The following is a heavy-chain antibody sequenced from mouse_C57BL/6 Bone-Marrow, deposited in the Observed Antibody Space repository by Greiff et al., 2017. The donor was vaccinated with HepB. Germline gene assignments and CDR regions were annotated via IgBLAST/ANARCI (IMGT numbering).Heavy chain of an antibody. J-gene: IGHJ3*01. CDR3: ARWNYYGSSLFAY. CDR1: GYTFTSYW. Sequence: QVHVKQPGTELVKPGASVKLSCKASGYTFTSYWMHWVKQRPGQGLEWIGNINPSNGGTNYNEKFKSKATLTVDKSSSTAYMQLSSLTSEDSAVYYCARWNYYGSSLFAYWGQGTLVTVSA. D-gene: IGHD1-1*01. V-gene: IGHV1-53*01. CDR2: INPSNGGT.